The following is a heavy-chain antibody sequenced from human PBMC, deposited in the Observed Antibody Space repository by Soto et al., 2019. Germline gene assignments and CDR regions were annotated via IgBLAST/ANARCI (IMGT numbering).Heavy chain of an antibody. Sequence: SETLSLTCTVSGGSISSSSYYWGWIRQPPGKGLEWIGSIYYSGSTYYNPSLKSRVTISVDTSKNQFSLKLSSVTAADTAVYYCARHGRYSSGRRQVIAFDTWGQGTMVT. D-gene: IGHD6-19*01. V-gene: IGHV4-39*01. J-gene: IGHJ3*02. CDR3: ARHGRYSSGRRQVIAFDT. CDR1: GGSISSSSYY. CDR2: IYYSGST.